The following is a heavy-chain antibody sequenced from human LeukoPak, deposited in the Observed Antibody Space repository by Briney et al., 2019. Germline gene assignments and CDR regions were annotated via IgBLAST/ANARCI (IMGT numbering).Heavy chain of an antibody. J-gene: IGHJ5*02. CDR2: IYYSGST. D-gene: IGHD3-10*01. Sequence: SETLSLTCTVSGDSISSSSSYWGWIRQPPGKGLEWIGSIYYSGSTYYNTSLKSRVTISVDTSKNQFSLKLNSVTAADTAVYYCARLGWLYGSGSMNWFDPWGQGTLVTVSS. CDR3: ARLGWLYGSGSMNWFDP. V-gene: IGHV4-39*01. CDR1: GDSISSSSSY.